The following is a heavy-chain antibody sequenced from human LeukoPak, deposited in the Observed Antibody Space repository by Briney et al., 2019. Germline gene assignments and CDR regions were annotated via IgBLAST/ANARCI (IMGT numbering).Heavy chain of an antibody. CDR2: IWYDGSNK. CDR1: GFTFSSYG. CDR3: ARVQSYYYGMDV. J-gene: IGHJ6*02. V-gene: IGHV3-33*01. Sequence: GGSLRLSCAASGFTFSSYGMHWVRQAPGKGLEWVAVIWYDGSNKYYADSVEGRFTISRDNSKNTLYLQMNSLRAEDTAVYYCARVQSYYYGMDVWGQGTTVTVSS.